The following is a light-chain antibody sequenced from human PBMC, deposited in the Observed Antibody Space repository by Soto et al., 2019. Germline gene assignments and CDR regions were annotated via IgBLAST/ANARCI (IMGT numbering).Light chain of an antibody. CDR2: DAS. J-gene: IGKJ5*01. V-gene: IGKV3D-11*02. CDR3: QQRRSWQVT. Sequence: PGERATLSCRASPSVTNYLAWYQQKPGQAPRLLIYDASKRATGIPARFSGSGSGTNFTLTISSLEPEDFAVYYCQQRRSWQVTFGQGTRLEIK. CDR1: PSVTNY.